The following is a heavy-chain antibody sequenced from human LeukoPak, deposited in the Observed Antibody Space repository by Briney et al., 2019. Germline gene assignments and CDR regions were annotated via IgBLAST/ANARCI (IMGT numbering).Heavy chain of an antibody. Sequence: GGSLRLSCAASGFTLSTYSIYWVRQAPGKGLEWVAVISYDGSNKYYADSVKGRFTISRDNSKNTLYLQMNSLRAEDTAVYYCAREQWLVQSHFQHWGQGTLVTVSS. CDR1: GFTLSTYS. CDR2: ISYDGSNK. V-gene: IGHV3-30*04. CDR3: AREQWLVQSHFQH. J-gene: IGHJ1*01. D-gene: IGHD6-19*01.